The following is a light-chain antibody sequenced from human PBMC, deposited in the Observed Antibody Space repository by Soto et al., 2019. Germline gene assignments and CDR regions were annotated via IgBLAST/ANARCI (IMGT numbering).Light chain of an antibody. J-gene: IGLJ3*02. CDR3: EAWDSSLSAGV. V-gene: IGLV2-14*01. Sequence: QSALTQPASVSGSPGQSITISCTGTSSDVGGYNYVSWYQQHPGKAPKLMIYEVSNRPSRVSNRFSGSKSGNTASLTISGLQAEDEADYYCEAWDSSLSAGVFGGGTKLTVL. CDR2: EVS. CDR1: SSDVGGYNY.